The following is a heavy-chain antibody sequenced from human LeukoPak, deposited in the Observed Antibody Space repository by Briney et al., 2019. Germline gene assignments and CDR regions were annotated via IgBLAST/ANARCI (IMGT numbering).Heavy chain of an antibody. V-gene: IGHV4-59*01. CDR2: IYHSGST. CDR1: GGSISSYY. D-gene: IGHD2-15*01. CDR3: AREAAAAAGLRYYYYYGMDV. Sequence: SETLSLTCTVSGGSISSYYWSWIRQPPGKGLEWIGYIYHSGSTNYNPSLKSRVTISVDTSKNQFSLKLSSVTAADTAVYYCAREAAAAAGLRYYYYYGMDVWGQGTTVTVSS. J-gene: IGHJ6*02.